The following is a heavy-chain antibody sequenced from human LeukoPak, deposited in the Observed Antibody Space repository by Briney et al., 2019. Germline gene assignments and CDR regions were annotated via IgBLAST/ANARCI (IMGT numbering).Heavy chain of an antibody. Sequence: PSETLSLTCTVSGCSISSYYWSWVRQPPGKGLEWIGYIYTSGSTNYNPSLKSRVTISVDTSKNQFSLKLSSVTAADTAVYYCARQGGSSWSYNWFAPWGQGTLVTVSS. CDR2: IYTSGST. J-gene: IGHJ5*02. CDR3: ARQGGSSWSYNWFAP. CDR1: GCSISSYY. D-gene: IGHD6-13*01. V-gene: IGHV4-4*09.